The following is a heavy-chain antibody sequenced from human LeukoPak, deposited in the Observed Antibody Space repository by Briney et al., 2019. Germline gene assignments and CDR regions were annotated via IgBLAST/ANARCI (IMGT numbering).Heavy chain of an antibody. V-gene: IGHV4-34*01. CDR1: GGSFSGYY. Sequence: PSETLSLTCAVYGGSFSGYYRSWIRQPPGKGLEWIGEINHSGSTNYNPSLKSRVTISVDTSKNQFSLKLSSVTAADTAVYCCASGGRITMVRGVYWGQGTLVTVSS. CDR3: ASGGRITMVRGVY. D-gene: IGHD3-10*01. CDR2: INHSGST. J-gene: IGHJ4*02.